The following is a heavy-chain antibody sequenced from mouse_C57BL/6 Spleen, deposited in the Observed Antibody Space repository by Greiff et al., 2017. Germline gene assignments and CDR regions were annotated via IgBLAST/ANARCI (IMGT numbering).Heavy chain of an antibody. Sequence: VQLQQPGAELVMPGASVKLSCKASGYTFTSYWMHWVRQRPGQGLEWIGEIDPSDSYTNYNQTFKGKSTLTVDKSSSTAYMQLSSLTAEDSAVYYCVTVEGAYWGQGTLVTVSA. CDR3: VTVEGAY. V-gene: IGHV1-69*01. CDR2: IDPSDSYT. D-gene: IGHD1-1*01. CDR1: GYTFTSYW. J-gene: IGHJ3*01.